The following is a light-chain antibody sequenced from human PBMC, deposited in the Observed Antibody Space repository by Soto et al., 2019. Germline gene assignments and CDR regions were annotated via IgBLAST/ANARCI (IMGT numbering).Light chain of an antibody. CDR3: QQLSRYPST. V-gene: IGKV3-11*01. Sequence: EIVLTQYPATLSLSPGERSTLSCLASQSVSSYLSWYQQKPGQAPRLLIYDASNRATGIPARFSGSGSGTDFTLTISSLEPEDFATYYCQQLSRYPSTVGEVTQVEIK. CDR2: DAS. J-gene: IGKJ4*01. CDR1: QSVSSY.